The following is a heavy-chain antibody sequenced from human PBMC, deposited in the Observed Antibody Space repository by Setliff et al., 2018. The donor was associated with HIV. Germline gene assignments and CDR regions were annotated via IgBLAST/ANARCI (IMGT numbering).Heavy chain of an antibody. Sequence: GGSLRLSCVTSGLSFTNAWMSWVRQAPGKGLEWVGRVKSQSNGGTIDYGEPVKGRFTMSRDDSKDTVHLEMNSLKTEDTAVYFCTTIGYCRGTTCRSAFDIWGRGTMVTVSS. D-gene: IGHD2-2*03. CDR1: GLSFTNAW. CDR3: TTIGYCRGTTCRSAFDI. CDR2: VKSQSNGGTI. J-gene: IGHJ3*02. V-gene: IGHV3-15*01.